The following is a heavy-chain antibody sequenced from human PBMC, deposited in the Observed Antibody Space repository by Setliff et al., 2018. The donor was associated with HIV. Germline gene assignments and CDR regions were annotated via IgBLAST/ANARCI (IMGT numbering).Heavy chain of an antibody. J-gene: IGHJ4*02. CDR3: ARFPNPSQIVVIMPPDY. D-gene: IGHD3-22*01. V-gene: IGHV1-18*01. CDR2: ISAYNGNK. Sequence: GASVKVSCKASGYSFTSYGISWVRQAPGQGLERMGWISAYNGNKNYAQNLQDRVTMTTDTSTSTAYMELRSLRFDDTAVYYCARFPNPSQIVVIMPPDYWGQGTLVTVSS. CDR1: GYSFTSYG.